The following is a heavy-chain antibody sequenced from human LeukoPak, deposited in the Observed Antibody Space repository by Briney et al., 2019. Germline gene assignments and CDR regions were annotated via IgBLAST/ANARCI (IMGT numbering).Heavy chain of an antibody. Sequence: SETLSLTCTVSGGSVSSGNYYWSWIRQPPGKGLEWITYIHYSGDTNYNPSLKSRVTISLDTSKNQFSLKLRSVTAADTAVYYCARWAISELGLDYWGQGTLVTVSS. D-gene: IGHD6-6*01. CDR3: ARWAISELGLDY. CDR1: GGSVSSGNYY. CDR2: IHYSGDT. V-gene: IGHV4-61*01. J-gene: IGHJ4*02.